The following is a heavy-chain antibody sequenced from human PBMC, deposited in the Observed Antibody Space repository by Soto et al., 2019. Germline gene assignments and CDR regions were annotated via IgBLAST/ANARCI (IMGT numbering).Heavy chain of an antibody. D-gene: IGHD3-22*01. V-gene: IGHV4-39*01. Sequence: TSETLALTCLVSDGSMNSDSSYWVWIRQPPGKGLEWIGVINHSGSTYHNLSLKGRVTMSVDASRNQFSLKLTSMTAADTAVYYCARLGGYVSVGYYYLWDSWGQGTLVTVSS. J-gene: IGHJ4*02. CDR3: ARLGGYVSVGYYYLWDS. CDR2: INHSGST. CDR1: DGSMNSDSSY.